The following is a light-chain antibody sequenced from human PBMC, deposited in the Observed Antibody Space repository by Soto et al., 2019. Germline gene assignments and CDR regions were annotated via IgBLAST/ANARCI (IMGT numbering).Light chain of an antibody. Sequence: EIAMTQSPATLSVSPGERDTLSCRASQSVSSNLAWYQQKPGQAPRLLIYATSTRATGIPDRFSGSGSGTEFTLTISSLQSEDFAVYHCQQYDNKPPITFGQGTRLEIK. J-gene: IGKJ5*01. CDR3: QQYDNKPPIT. CDR1: QSVSSN. V-gene: IGKV3-15*01. CDR2: ATS.